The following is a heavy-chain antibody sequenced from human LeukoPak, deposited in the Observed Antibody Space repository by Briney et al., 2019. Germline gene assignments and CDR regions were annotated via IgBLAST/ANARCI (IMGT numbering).Heavy chain of an antibody. Sequence: GESLKISCKGSGYSFTSYWTGWVRQMPGKGLEWMGIIYPGDSDTRYSPSFQGQVTISADKSISTAYLQWSSLKASDTAMYYCARGQDYGGYMAPFDYWGQGTLVTVSS. D-gene: IGHD5-12*01. CDR3: ARGQDYGGYMAPFDY. V-gene: IGHV5-51*01. CDR2: IYPGDSDT. CDR1: GYSFTSYW. J-gene: IGHJ4*02.